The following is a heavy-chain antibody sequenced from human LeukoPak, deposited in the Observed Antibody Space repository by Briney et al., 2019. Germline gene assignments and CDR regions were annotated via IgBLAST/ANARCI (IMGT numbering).Heavy chain of an antibody. CDR2: ISGSGGST. V-gene: IGHV3-23*01. J-gene: IGHJ4*02. CDR3: AKDGRYSNVDFDY. CDR1: GFTFSSYA. D-gene: IGHD4-11*01. Sequence: GRSLRLSCAASGFTFSSYAMSWVRQAPGKGLEWVSAISGSGGSTYYADSVEGRFTISRDNSKNTLYLQMNSLRAEDTAVYYCAKDGRYSNVDFDYWGQGPLVTVSS.